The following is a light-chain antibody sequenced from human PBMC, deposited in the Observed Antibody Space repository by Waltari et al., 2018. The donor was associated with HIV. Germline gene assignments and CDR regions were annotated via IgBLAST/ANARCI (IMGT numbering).Light chain of an antibody. V-gene: IGKV2-28*01. CDR1: QSLLHRSGFNY. J-gene: IGKJ4*01. CDR2: LGS. Sequence: IVLTQSPLSLPVIPGAPASLSCRSSQSLLHRSGFNYLDWYLQKPGQSPQLLIYLGSHRASGVSDRFSGGGSGTHFTLNLTRVEAEDVGVYFCMQSLQLPLTFGGGTKV. CDR3: MQSLQLPLT.